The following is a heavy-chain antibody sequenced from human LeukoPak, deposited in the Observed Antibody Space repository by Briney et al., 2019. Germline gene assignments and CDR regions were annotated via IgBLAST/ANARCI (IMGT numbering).Heavy chain of an antibody. J-gene: IGHJ4*02. CDR1: GYRFTNYW. Sequence: GESPKISCKGSGYRFTNYWIGWVRQMPGKGLEWMGLMYPGDSDTRYSPSFQGQVTISADKSIGTAYLQWSSLKASDTAMYYCAIGGDSSTSCYRCFNYWGQGTLVTVSS. V-gene: IGHV5-51*01. CDR3: AIGGDSSTSCYRCFNY. CDR2: MYPGDSDT. D-gene: IGHD2-2*02.